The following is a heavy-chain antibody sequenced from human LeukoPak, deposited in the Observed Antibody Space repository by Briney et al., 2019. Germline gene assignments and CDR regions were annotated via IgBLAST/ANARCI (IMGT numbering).Heavy chain of an antibody. CDR3: ASDGSTIADY. CDR2: IIPTFGIA. D-gene: IGHD5-24*01. J-gene: IGHJ4*02. V-gene: IGHV1-69*13. CDR1: GYTFTSYA. Sequence: GATVKVSCKASGYTFTSYAMNWVRQAPGQGLEWMGGIIPTFGIANYAQKFQGRATITADESTSTAYMELSSLRSEDTAVYYCASDGSTIADYWGQGTLVTVSS.